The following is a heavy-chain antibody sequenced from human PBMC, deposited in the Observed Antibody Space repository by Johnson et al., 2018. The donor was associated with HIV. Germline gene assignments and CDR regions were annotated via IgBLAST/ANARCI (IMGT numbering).Heavy chain of an antibody. Sequence: QVQLMESGGGVVQPGRSLRLSCAASGFTFSSYPMHWVRQAPGKGLEWVAVMSFDGSNRYYADSVKGRFTISRDNSKNTLYLQMNSLRAEDTAVYYCARGTYYYGAGSAHADAFDIWGQGTMVTVSS. D-gene: IGHD3-10*01. J-gene: IGHJ3*02. CDR2: MSFDGSNR. V-gene: IGHV3-30*04. CDR1: GFTFSSYP. CDR3: ARGTYYYGAGSAHADAFDI.